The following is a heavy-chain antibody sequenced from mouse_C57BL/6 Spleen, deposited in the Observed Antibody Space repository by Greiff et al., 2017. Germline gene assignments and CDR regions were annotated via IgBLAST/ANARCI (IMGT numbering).Heavy chain of an antibody. V-gene: IGHV1-4*01. Sequence: QVQLQQSGAELARPGASVKMSCKASGYTFTSYTMHWVKQRPGQGLEWIGYINPSSGYTKYNQKFKDKATLTADKSSSTAYVQLSSLTSEDSAVYYCARRPSDYAMDYWGQGTSVTVSS. CDR3: ARRPSDYAMDY. D-gene: IGHD3-1*01. CDR2: INPSSGYT. J-gene: IGHJ4*01. CDR1: GYTFTSYT.